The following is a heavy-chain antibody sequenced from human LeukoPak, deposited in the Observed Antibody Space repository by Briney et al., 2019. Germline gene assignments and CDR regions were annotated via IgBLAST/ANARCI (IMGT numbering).Heavy chain of an antibody. CDR1: GDSLSTNNVG. V-gene: IGHV6-1*01. CDR3: ARDRAYTGSYYAFDI. Sequence: SQTLSLTCAISGDSLSTNNVGWNWIRQSPSRGLKWLGRTYYRSKWNYHYAVSVKSRITINPDTSKNQLSLQLNSVTPEDTALYYCARDRAYTGSYYAFDIWGEGTMVTVSS. D-gene: IGHD1-26*01. J-gene: IGHJ3*02. CDR2: TYYRSKWNY.